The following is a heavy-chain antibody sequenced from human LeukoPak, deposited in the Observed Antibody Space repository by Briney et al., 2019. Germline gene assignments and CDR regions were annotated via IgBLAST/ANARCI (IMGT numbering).Heavy chain of an antibody. Sequence: GGSLRLSCAASGFTFSSYAMHWVRQAPGKGLEWVSAISASGGSTYYVDSVKGRFTISRDTSKNTLYLQMSSLRAEDTAIYYCAKDRPLNWGYYFDYWGQGTLVTVSS. CDR3: AKDRPLNWGYYFDY. J-gene: IGHJ4*02. D-gene: IGHD7-27*01. V-gene: IGHV3-23*01. CDR2: ISASGGST. CDR1: GFTFSSYA.